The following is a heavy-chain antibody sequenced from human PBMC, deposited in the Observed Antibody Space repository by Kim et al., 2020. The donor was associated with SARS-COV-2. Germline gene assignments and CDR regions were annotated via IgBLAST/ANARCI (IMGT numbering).Heavy chain of an antibody. D-gene: IGHD6-13*01. V-gene: IGHV1-24*01. CDR2: FDPEDGET. CDR3: ATELDSSSWYSFQH. Sequence: ASVKVSCKVSGYTLTELSMHWVRQAPGKGLEWMGGFDPEDGETIYAQKFQGRVIMTEDTSTDTAYMELSSLKSEDTAVYYCATELDSSSWYSFQHWGQGTLVTVSS. J-gene: IGHJ1*01. CDR1: GYTLTELS.